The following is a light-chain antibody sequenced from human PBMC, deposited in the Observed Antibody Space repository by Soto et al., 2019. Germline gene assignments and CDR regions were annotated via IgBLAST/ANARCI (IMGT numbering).Light chain of an antibody. CDR2: GAS. CDR3: QHYGTSLYT. V-gene: IGKV3-20*01. CDR1: QIISSTY. J-gene: IGKJ2*01. Sequence: DIVLTQSPGTLSLSPGERATLSCRASQIISSTYLGWYQQKPGQAPRLLIYGASSRATGIPDRFSGSGSGTDLTLTISRLEPEDFAVYCCQHYGTSLYTFGQGTKLEIK.